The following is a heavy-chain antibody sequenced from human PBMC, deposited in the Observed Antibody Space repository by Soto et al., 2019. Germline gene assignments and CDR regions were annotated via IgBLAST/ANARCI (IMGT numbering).Heavy chain of an antibody. Sequence: GESLKISCKASEFTFTNYWIGWVRQMPGKGLEWMGIIYPGDSDTRYSPSFQGQVTISVDKSISTAYLQWSSLKASDTAIYYCTRTGNFDIWGQGTTVTVSS. CDR2: IYPGDSDT. V-gene: IGHV5-51*01. CDR1: EFTFTNYW. CDR3: TRTGNFDI. D-gene: IGHD2-2*01. J-gene: IGHJ3*02.